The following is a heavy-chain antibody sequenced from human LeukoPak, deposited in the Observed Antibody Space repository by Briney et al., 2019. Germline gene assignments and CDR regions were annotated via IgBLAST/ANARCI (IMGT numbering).Heavy chain of an antibody. D-gene: IGHD3-10*01. J-gene: IGHJ4*02. CDR2: INHSGST. V-gene: IGHV4-34*01. CDR3: ARGAGPMVRGVGY. CDR1: GGSFSGYY. Sequence: SETLSLTCAVYGGSFSGYYWSWIRQPPGKGLEWIGEINHSGSTNYNPSLKSRVTISVDTSKNQFSLKLSSVTAADTAVYYCARGAGPMVRGVGYWGQGTLVTVSS.